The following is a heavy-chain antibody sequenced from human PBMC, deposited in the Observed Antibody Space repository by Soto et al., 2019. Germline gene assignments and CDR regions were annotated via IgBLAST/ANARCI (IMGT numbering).Heavy chain of an antibody. D-gene: IGHD3-10*01. V-gene: IGHV4-30-4*01. CDR2: IYFTGTT. Sequence: PSETLSLTCTASGASIGSISSGDYYWTWIRQPPGKGLEWIGYIYFTGTTYYNPSLKGRLTISLDTSKNQFSLNLTSVTAADTAVYYCARTSGSYYTSQLNWIDPWGQGALVTVSS. CDR3: ARTSGSYYTSQLNWIDP. CDR1: GASIGSISSGDYY. J-gene: IGHJ5*02.